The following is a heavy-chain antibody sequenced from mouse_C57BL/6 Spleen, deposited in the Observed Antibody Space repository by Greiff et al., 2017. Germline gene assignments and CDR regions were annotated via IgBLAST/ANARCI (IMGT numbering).Heavy chain of an antibody. D-gene: IGHD1-1*01. J-gene: IGHJ4*01. V-gene: IGHV1-47*01. Sequence: QVQLKESGAELVKPGASVQMSCKASGYTFTTYPTEWMQQTHGKSLAWIGNFHPYTDDPKYNEKFKGTATLTVEKSSSTVYLELSRLTSDDSAVYYCARALLRGAMDYWGKGTSVTVSS. CDR3: ARALLRGAMDY. CDR2: FHPYTDDP. CDR1: GYTFTTYP.